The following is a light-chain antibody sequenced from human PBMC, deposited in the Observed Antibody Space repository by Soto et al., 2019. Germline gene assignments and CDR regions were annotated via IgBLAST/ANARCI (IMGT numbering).Light chain of an antibody. CDR1: QSISNS. CDR3: QQYNRYWT. V-gene: IGKV1-5*03. J-gene: IGKJ1*01. Sequence: DIQMTQSPSTLSASVGDRVTITCRATQSISNSLAWYQQKPGKAPKLLIYKASSLESGVPSSFSGSGSGTEFALTIPYQQPGDFATFYFQQYNRYWTFGQGTKVEIK. CDR2: KAS.